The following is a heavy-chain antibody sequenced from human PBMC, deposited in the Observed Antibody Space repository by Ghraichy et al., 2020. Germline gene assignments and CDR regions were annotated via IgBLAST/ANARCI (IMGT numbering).Heavy chain of an antibody. Sequence: GGSLRLTCAASGFTFRNYAMTWVRQAPGKGLEWVSGISGVGDSTYYADSVKGRFTISRDNSKNTLNLQMNSLRAEDTAVYYCANHPLSTIVPTLKWGQGTLVTVSS. D-gene: IGHD5-12*01. V-gene: IGHV3-23*01. CDR1: GFTFRNYA. CDR2: ISGVGDST. CDR3: ANHPLSTIVPTLK. J-gene: IGHJ4*02.